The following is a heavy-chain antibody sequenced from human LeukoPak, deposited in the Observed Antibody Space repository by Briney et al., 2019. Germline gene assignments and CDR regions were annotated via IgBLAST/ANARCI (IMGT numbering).Heavy chain of an antibody. CDR1: GFTFSSYA. CDR2: ISGSGGST. J-gene: IGHJ4*02. CDR3: AKRDDFWSGYFEY. Sequence: GGSLRLSCVASGFTFSSYAMSWVRQAPGKGLEWVSDISGSGGSTYYADSVKGRFTISRDNSKNTLYLQMNSLRAEDTAVYYCAKRDDFWSGYFEYWGQGTLVTVSS. V-gene: IGHV3-23*01. D-gene: IGHD3-3*01.